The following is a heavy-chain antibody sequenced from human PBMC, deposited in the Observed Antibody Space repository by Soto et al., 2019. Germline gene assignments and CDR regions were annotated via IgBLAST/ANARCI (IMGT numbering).Heavy chain of an antibody. Sequence: GESLKISCKGSGYSFTSYWIGWVRQMPGKGLEWMGIIYPGDSDTRYSPSFQGQVTISADKSISTAYLQWSSLKASDTAIYYCARLYCSGGSCYSIYYYMDVWGKGTTVTVSS. CDR3: ARLYCSGGSCYSIYYYMDV. V-gene: IGHV5-51*01. D-gene: IGHD2-15*01. J-gene: IGHJ6*03. CDR2: IYPGDSDT. CDR1: GYSFTSYW.